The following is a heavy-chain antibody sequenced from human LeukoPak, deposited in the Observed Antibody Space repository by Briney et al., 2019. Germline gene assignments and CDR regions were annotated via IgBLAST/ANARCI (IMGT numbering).Heavy chain of an antibody. J-gene: IGHJ4*02. Sequence: GGSLRLSCAASGFTLDDYAMHWVRQAPGKGLEWVSGISWNSGSIGYADSVKGRFTISRDNAKNSLYLQMNSLRAEDTALYYCAKALEGYCSSTSCSYFDYWGQGTLVTVSS. D-gene: IGHD2-2*01. CDR1: GFTLDDYA. CDR2: ISWNSGSI. V-gene: IGHV3-9*01. CDR3: AKALEGYCSSTSCSYFDY.